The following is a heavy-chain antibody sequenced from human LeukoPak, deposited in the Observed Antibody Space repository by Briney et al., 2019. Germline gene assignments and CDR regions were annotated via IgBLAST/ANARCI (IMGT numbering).Heavy chain of an antibody. CDR3: SKSLGDFPPYGDRCFDS. CDR1: GFSFSNYV. Sequence: GGSLRLSGAASGFSFSNYVMSWVRQAPGQGLECVSGISGSGGATYYADSVNGRFTISRDNSKNTLYLQLNSLRAEDTALYYRSKSLGDFPPYGDRCFDSWGQGTLVTVSS. J-gene: IGHJ5*01. V-gene: IGHV3-23*01. CDR2: ISGSGGAT. D-gene: IGHD4-17*01.